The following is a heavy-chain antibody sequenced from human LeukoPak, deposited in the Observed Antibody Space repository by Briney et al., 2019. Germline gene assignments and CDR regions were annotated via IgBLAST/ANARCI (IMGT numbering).Heavy chain of an antibody. D-gene: IGHD5-18*01. J-gene: IGHJ3*02. CDR1: GGSISSYY. CDR3: ARGGIKLWHDAFDI. Sequence: SETLSLTCTVSGGSISSYYWSWIRQPPGKGLEWIGYIYYSGSTNYNPSLKSRVTISVDTSKNQFSLKLSSVTAADTAVYYCARGGIKLWHDAFDIWGQGTMVTVSS. CDR2: IYYSGST. V-gene: IGHV4-59*01.